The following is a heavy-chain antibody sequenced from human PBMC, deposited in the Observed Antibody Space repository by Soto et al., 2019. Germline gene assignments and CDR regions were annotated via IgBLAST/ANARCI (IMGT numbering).Heavy chain of an antibody. CDR2: IYYSGST. D-gene: IGHD3-10*01. CDR1: GGSISSSSYY. CDR3: ARHAYYGSGSYGYYYYYYGMDV. J-gene: IGHJ6*02. Sequence: WETLSLTCTVSGGSISSSSYYWGWIRQPPGKGLEWIGSIYYSGSTYYNPSLKSRVTISVDTSKNQFSLKLSSVTAADTAVYYCARHAYYGSGSYGYYYYYYGMDVWGQGTTVTVSS. V-gene: IGHV4-39*01.